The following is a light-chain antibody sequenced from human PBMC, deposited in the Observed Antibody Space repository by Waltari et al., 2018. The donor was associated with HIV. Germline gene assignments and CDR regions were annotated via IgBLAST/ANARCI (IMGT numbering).Light chain of an antibody. J-gene: IGLJ3*02. CDR2: NNN. CDR3: AAGDACLNGQVV. CDR1: SSNLGTNT. V-gene: IGLV1-44*01. Sequence: QSVLTQPPSASGTPGQRVTISCSGSSSNLGTNTVSWYQQVPGTSPKLLIYNNNSGRSGVPDRFCGSKPGHSASLAITGLQSEDEADYHCAAGDACLNGQVVFGGGTKLTVL.